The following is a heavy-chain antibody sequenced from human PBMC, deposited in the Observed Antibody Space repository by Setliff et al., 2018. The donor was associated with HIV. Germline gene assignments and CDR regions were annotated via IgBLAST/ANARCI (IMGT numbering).Heavy chain of an antibody. CDR2: IYYSGNS. CDR3: AREVNIPVRGITDDAFDI. CDR1: GASMSSGDYY. J-gene: IGHJ3*02. V-gene: IGHV4-30-4*08. D-gene: IGHD3-10*01. Sequence: SETLSLTCTVSGASMSSGDYYWSWIRQPPGKGLEWIGYIYYSGNSYYNPSLKSRVTLSVDTSKNQFSLKVNSVTAADTAVYYCAREVNIPVRGITDDAFDIWGQGAMVTVSS.